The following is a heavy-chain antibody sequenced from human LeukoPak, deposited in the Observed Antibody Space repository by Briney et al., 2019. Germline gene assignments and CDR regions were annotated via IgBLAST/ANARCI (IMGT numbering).Heavy chain of an antibody. CDR1: LGTFSSYA. D-gene: IGHD6-6*01. V-gene: IGHV1-69*04. Sequence: SVKVSCKASLGTFSSYAISWVRQAAGQGLEWMGRIISIFGIANYAQKIQGRVTITGDKSTSTVYMELSSLRSEDTAVYYCATLPSSRAARGHSLFWGQGTLVTVST. CDR2: IISIFGIA. CDR3: ATLPSSRAARGHSLF. J-gene: IGHJ4*02.